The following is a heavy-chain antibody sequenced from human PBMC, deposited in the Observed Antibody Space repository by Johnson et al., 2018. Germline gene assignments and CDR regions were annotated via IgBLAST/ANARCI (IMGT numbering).Heavy chain of an antibody. CDR3: AKVAAAGTGYYYYYYSDF. J-gene: IGHJ6*03. CDR1: GFTFSSYG. CDR2: IWYNGSNK. V-gene: IGHV3-33*06. D-gene: IGHD6-13*01. Sequence: QVQLVESGGGVVQPGRSMRLSCVASGFTFSSYGMYWVRQAPGKGLEWVAVIWYNGSNKYYADSVTGRFTISRDNSKNTLYLQMNSLRAEDTAVYYGAKVAAAGTGYYYYYYSDFWGKGTTVTVSS.